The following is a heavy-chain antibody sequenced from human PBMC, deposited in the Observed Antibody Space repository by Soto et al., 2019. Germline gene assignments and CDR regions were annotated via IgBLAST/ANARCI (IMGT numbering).Heavy chain of an antibody. V-gene: IGHV4-61*01. D-gene: IGHD1-26*01. CDR3: GRDRMGSSPPRA. CDR2: ISCTGST. J-gene: IGHJ4*02. Sequence: PAETLSLTCTVSGGSVSSGYYWNWIRQPPGKVLGRVGYISCTGSTNYKPSLKSQVTISVDTSKIQFSVELVSGTAADTAVYDSGRDRMGSSPPRAGGQGTLVTVSS. CDR1: GGSVSSGYY.